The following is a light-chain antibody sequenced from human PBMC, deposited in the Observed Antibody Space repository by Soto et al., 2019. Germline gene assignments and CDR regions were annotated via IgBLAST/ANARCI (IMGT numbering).Light chain of an antibody. V-gene: IGKV3-20*01. CDR1: ESVSSNY. CDR2: GAS. J-gene: IGKJ4*01. Sequence: EVVLTQSPGTLSLSPGERATLSCRASESVSSNYLAWYQQKPGQAPRLLIFGASSSATGIPDRFSGSGSGTDFTLTISSLVPEDFVVYYCRQYGGSPPLTFGGGTKVDIK. CDR3: RQYGGSPPLT.